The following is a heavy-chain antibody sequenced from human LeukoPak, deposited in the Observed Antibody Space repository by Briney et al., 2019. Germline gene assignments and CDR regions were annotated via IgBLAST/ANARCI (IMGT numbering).Heavy chain of an antibody. CDR3: ARGDSGWYLGLGFDY. V-gene: IGHV4-31*03. CDR2: IYYSGST. J-gene: IGHJ4*02. Sequence: SSETLSLTCTVSGGSISSGGYYWSWIRQHPGKGLEWIGYIYYSGSTYYNPSLKSRVTISVDTSKNQFSLKLSSVTAADTAVYYCARGDSGWYLGLGFDYWGQGTLVTVSS. CDR1: GGSISSGGYY. D-gene: IGHD6-19*01.